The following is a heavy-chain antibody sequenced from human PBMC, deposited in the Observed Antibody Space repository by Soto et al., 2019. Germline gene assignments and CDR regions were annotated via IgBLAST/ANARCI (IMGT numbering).Heavy chain of an antibody. Sequence: SETLSLTCAVYGWSFSGYYWSWIRQPPGKGLEWIGEINHSGSTNYNPSLKSRVTISVDTSKNQFSLKLSSVTAADTAVYYCARGLNYDFWSGYSGYYFDYWGQGTLVTVSS. V-gene: IGHV4-34*01. CDR3: ARGLNYDFWSGYSGYYFDY. CDR2: INHSGST. D-gene: IGHD3-3*01. J-gene: IGHJ4*02. CDR1: GWSFSGYY.